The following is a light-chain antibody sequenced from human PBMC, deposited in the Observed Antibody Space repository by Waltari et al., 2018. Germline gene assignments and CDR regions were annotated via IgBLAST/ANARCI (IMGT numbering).Light chain of an antibody. Sequence: YQQKQSKDPKLVFVELSKRPSGVCTRFSGSKSGTTASLTISGRQAEDEADFYCNSYASSSTWVFGGGTKLTVL. V-gene: IGLV2-14*01. CDR3: NSYASSSTWV. CDR2: ELS. J-gene: IGLJ3*02.